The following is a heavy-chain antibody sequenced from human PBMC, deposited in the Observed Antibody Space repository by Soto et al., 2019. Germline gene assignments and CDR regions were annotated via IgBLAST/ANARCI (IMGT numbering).Heavy chain of an antibody. CDR2: ISGSGGST. V-gene: IGHV3-23*01. J-gene: IGHJ3*02. CDR3: AKLLIVVVVAARHHDAFDT. D-gene: IGHD2-15*01. CDR1: GFTFSSYA. Sequence: GSRRLSCAASGFTFSSYAMSWVRQAPGKGLEWVSAISGSGGSTYYADSVKGRFTISRDNSKNTLYLQMNSLRAEDTAVYYCAKLLIVVVVAARHHDAFDTWGQGTRVTVS.